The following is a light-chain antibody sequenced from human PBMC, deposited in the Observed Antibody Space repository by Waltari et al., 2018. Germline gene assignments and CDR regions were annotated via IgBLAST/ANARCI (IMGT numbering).Light chain of an antibody. V-gene: IGKV1-5*03. CDR3: QQYNGYPT. CDR2: KAS. J-gene: IGKJ1*01. Sequence: DIQMTQSPSTMSASVGDRVTITCPASPSISSWFAWYQQKPGKAHKLLIYKASNLESGVPSRFSGSGSGTEFTLTISSLQPDDFAIYYCQQYNGYPTFGQGTKVEIK. CDR1: PSISSW.